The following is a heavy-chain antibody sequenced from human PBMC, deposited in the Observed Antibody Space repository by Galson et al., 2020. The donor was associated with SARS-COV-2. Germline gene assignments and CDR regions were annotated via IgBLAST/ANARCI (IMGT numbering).Heavy chain of an antibody. CDR2: INPNSGGT. D-gene: IGHD5-18*01. CDR3: ARVSGYSYTYHLHS. CDR1: GYTFTGYY. J-gene: IGHJ4*02. Sequence: ASVKVSCKASGYTFTGYYIHWVRQAPGQGLEWMGWINPNSGGTSYAQQFQGRVTMTRDTSISTAYMDLSGLRSDDTAVYYCARVSGYSYTYHLHSCGQGTLVTVAS. V-gene: IGHV1-2*02.